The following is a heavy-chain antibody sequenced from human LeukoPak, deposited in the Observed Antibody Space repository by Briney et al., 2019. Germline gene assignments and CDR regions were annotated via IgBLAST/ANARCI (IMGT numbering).Heavy chain of an antibody. V-gene: IGHV1-18*01. CDR3: ARAGYDILTGYPTDAFDI. Sequence: GASVKVSCKASGYIFTSYGISWVRQAPGQGLEWMGWISAYNGNTNSAQKLQGRVTMTTDTSTSTAYLELRSLRSGDTAVYYCARAGYDILTGYPTDAFDIWGRGTMVTVSS. CDR2: ISAYNGNT. J-gene: IGHJ3*02. D-gene: IGHD3-9*01. CDR1: GYIFTSYG.